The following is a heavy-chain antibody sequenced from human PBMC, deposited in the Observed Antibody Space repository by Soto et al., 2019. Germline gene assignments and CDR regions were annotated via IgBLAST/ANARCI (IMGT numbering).Heavy chain of an antibody. CDR3: ARDSPREMSAFDI. J-gene: IGHJ3*02. CDR1: GFTFSSYG. CDR2: IWYDGSNK. Sequence: GGSLRLSCAASGFTFSSYGMHWVRQAPGKGLEWVAVIWYDGSNKYYADSVKGRFTISRDNSKNTLYLQMNSLRAEDTAVYYCARDSPREMSAFDIWGPGTMVTVSS. V-gene: IGHV3-33*01.